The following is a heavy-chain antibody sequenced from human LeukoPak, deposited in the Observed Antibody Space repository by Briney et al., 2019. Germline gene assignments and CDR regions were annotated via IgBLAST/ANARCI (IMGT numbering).Heavy chain of an antibody. J-gene: IGHJ4*02. CDR1: EFIFSSYS. Sequence: GGSLRFSCAASEFIFSSYSMNWVRQAPGKGLEWVSSISSSSSYIYYADSVKGRFTISRDNSKNTLYLQMNSLRAEDTAVYFCAKNYASGSYYNVDWGQGALVTVSS. CDR3: AKNYASGSYYNVD. V-gene: IGHV3-21*04. CDR2: ISSSSSYI. D-gene: IGHD3-10*01.